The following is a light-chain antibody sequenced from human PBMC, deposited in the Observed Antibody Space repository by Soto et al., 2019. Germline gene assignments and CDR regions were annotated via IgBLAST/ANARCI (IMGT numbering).Light chain of an antibody. CDR1: TSNIGSNP. CDR2: GNS. Sequence: QSVLTQPPSASGTPGQRVTISCSGSTSNIGSNPVNWYQQLPGTAPKLLIYGNSNRPSGVPDRFSGSKSGTSASLAITGLQAEDEADYYCQSYDSSLSGWVFGGGTKVTVL. CDR3: QSYDSSLSGWV. V-gene: IGLV1-40*01. J-gene: IGLJ3*02.